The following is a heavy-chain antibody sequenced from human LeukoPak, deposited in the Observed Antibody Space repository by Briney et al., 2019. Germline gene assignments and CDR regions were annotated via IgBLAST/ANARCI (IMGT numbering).Heavy chain of an antibody. Sequence: ASVKAPCKASGYTFTSYGISWVRQAPGQGLEWMGWISAYNGNTNYAQKLQGRVTMTTDTFTGTAYMELRSLRSDDTAVYYCASVQPGYSSSWYNYYSYYMDVWGKGTTVTVSS. CDR3: ASVQPGYSSSWYNYYSYYMDV. CDR1: GYTFTSYG. J-gene: IGHJ6*03. CDR2: ISAYNGNT. V-gene: IGHV1-18*01. D-gene: IGHD6-13*01.